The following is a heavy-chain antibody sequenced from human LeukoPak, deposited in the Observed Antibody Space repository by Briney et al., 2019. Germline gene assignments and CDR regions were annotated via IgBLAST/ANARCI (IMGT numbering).Heavy chain of an antibody. CDR2: VNPNSGNT. D-gene: IGHD1-26*01. CDR1: GYTFTSYD. V-gene: IGHV1-8*01. Sequence: ASVKVSCEASGYTFTSYDLNWVRQATGQGREWMVCVNPNSGNTGYAQKFQGRDTMTRNTSISTAYMELSSLRSEDTAVYYCARGTVSGSYYYYYGMDVWGQGTTVTVSS. CDR3: ARGTVSGSYYYYYGMDV. J-gene: IGHJ6*02.